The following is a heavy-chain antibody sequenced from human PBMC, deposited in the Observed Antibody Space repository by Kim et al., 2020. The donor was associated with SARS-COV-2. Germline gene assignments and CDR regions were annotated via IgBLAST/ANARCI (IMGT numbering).Heavy chain of an antibody. CDR3: ARVHYYDSSGYYTGYNWFAP. J-gene: IGHJ5*02. V-gene: IGHV4-59*13. CDR1: GGSISSYY. D-gene: IGHD3-22*01. Sequence: SETLSLTCTVSGGSISSYYWSWIRQPPGKGLEWIGYIYYSGSTNYNPSLKSRVTISVDTSKNQFSLKLSSVTAADTAVYYCARVHYYDSSGYYTGYNWFAPWGQGTLVTVSS. CDR2: IYYSGST.